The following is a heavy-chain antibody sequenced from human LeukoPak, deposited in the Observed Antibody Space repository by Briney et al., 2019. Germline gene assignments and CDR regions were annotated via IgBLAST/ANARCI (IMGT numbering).Heavy chain of an antibody. D-gene: IGHD5-24*01. CDR3: ARGTRRWLQNFDY. CDR2: TNHSGST. J-gene: IGHJ4*02. V-gene: IGHV4-34*01. CDR1: GGSFSGYY. Sequence: SETLSLTCAVYGGSFSGYYWSWIRQPPGKGLEWIGETNHSGSTNYNPSLKSRVTISVDTSKNQFSLKLSSVTAADTAVYYCARGTRRWLQNFDYWGQGTLVTVSS.